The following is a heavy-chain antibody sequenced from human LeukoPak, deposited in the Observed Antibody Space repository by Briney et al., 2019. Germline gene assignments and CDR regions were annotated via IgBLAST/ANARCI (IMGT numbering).Heavy chain of an antibody. Sequence: PSETLSLTCTVSGGSISSYYWSWIRQPAGKGLEWIGRIYTSGSTNYNPSLKSRVAMSVDTSKNQFSLELSSVTAADTAVYYCAGRAQTTGWSFDYWGQGALVTVSS. V-gene: IGHV4-4*07. J-gene: IGHJ4*02. CDR2: IYTSGST. CDR3: AGRAQTTGWSFDY. D-gene: IGHD6-19*01. CDR1: GGSISSYY.